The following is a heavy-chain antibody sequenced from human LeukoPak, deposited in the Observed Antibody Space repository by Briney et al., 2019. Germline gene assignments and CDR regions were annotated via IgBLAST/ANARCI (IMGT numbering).Heavy chain of an antibody. CDR3: ARDLMGIAYRGAFYY. J-gene: IGHJ4*02. CDR2: INPNSGGT. D-gene: IGHD6-13*01. Sequence: ASVKVSCKASGYTSTDYYMHWVRQAPGQGLEWMGWINPNSGGTNYAQTFQGRVTMTRDTSISTVYMELSSLRSEDTAVYYCARDLMGIAYRGAFYYWGQGTLVTVSS. V-gene: IGHV1-2*02. CDR1: GYTSTDYY.